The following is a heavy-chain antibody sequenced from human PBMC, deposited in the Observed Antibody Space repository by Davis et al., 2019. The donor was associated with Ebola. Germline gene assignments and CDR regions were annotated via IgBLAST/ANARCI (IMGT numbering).Heavy chain of an antibody. CDR2: IWYDGSNK. D-gene: IGHD3-3*01. CDR3: AGDPYRWHFLEWSSMSYFDY. V-gene: IGHV3-33*01. CDR1: GFTFSSYD. J-gene: IGHJ4*02. Sequence: GESLKISCAASGFTFSSYDMHWVRQAPGKGLEWVAVIWYDGSNKYYADSVKGRFTISRDNSKNTLYLQMNSLRAEDTAVYYCAGDPYRWHFLEWSSMSYFDYWGQGTLVTVSS.